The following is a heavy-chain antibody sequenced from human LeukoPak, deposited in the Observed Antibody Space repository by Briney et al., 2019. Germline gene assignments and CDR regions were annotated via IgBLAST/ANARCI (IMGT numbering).Heavy chain of an antibody. CDR1: GFTFSSYW. CDR3: ARVSEKYYYGSGSYL. Sequence: GGSLRLSCAASGFTFSSYWMSWVRQAPGKGLEWVANIKQDGSEKYYVDSVKGRFTISRDNAKNSLYLQMNSLRAEDTAVYYCARVSEKYYYGSGSYLWGQGTLVTVSS. CDR2: IKQDGSEK. J-gene: IGHJ4*02. V-gene: IGHV3-7*01. D-gene: IGHD3-10*01.